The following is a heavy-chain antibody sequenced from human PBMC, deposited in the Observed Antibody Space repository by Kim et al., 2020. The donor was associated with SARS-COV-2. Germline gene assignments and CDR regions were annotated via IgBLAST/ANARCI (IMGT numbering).Heavy chain of an antibody. CDR1: GFTFGDYA. D-gene: IGHD2-2*01. J-gene: IGHJ5*02. Sequence: GGSLRLSCTASGFTFGDYAMSWVRQAPGKGLEWVGFIRSKAYGGTTEYAASVKGRFTISRDDSKSIAYLQMNSLKTEDTAVYYCTSPALVVPAAKDWFDPWGQGTLVTVSS. V-gene: IGHV3-49*04. CDR3: TSPALVVPAAKDWFDP. CDR2: IRSKAYGGTT.